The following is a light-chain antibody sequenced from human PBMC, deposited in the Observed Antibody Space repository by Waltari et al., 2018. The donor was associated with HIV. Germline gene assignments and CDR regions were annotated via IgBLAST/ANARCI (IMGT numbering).Light chain of an antibody. J-gene: IGKJ2*01. CDR2: AAS. CDR3: QQTDSTPYT. CDR1: QSVSSY. V-gene: IGKV1-39*01. Sequence: DIQMTQSPSSLSASVGDRVTITCRPSQSVSSYLNWYQQKPGKAPNLLIYAASSLQSWVPSRFSGSGSGTDFTLTISSLQPEDFATYYCQQTDSTPYTFGQGTKVEIK.